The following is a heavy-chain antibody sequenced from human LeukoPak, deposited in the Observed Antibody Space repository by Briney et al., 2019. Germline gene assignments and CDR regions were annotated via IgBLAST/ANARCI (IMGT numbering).Heavy chain of an antibody. Sequence: PSETLSLTCAVYGGSFSGYYWSWIRQPPGKGLEWIGEINRSGSTNYNPSLKSRVTISVDTSKNQFSLKLSSVTAADTAVYYCATTRSSGLDYWGQGTLVTVSS. V-gene: IGHV4-34*01. D-gene: IGHD3-22*01. CDR2: INRSGST. CDR3: ATTRSSGLDY. J-gene: IGHJ4*02. CDR1: GGSFSGYY.